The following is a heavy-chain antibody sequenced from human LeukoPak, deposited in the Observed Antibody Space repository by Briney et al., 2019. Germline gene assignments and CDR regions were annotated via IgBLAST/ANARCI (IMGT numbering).Heavy chain of an antibody. J-gene: IGHJ4*02. CDR2: ISDHESGSNE. CDR3: ARSRGYCGGEAQCDFTY. CDR1: GFTFSSYA. V-gene: IGHV3-30-3*01. D-gene: IGHD2-21*01. Sequence: GGSLRLSCAASGFTFSSYAFHWVRQAPGKGLEWVALISDHESGSNEYYAASVKGRFTISRDNSRKTLSLQMNTLRIEDTAVYYCARSRGYCGGEAQCDFTYWGQGTLVTVSS.